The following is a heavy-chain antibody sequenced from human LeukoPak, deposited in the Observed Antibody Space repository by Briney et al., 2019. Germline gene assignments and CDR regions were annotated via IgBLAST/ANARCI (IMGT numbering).Heavy chain of an antibody. CDR1: GGTFSSYA. CDR2: IIPILGIA. Sequence: SVKVSCKASGGTFSSYAISWVRQAPGQGLEWMGRIIPILGIANYAQKFQGRVTITADKSTSTAYMELSSLRSEDTAVYYCARGGDPIVVVVAADYGMDVWGLGTTVTVSS. J-gene: IGHJ6*02. V-gene: IGHV1-69*04. D-gene: IGHD2-15*01. CDR3: ARGGDPIVVVVAADYGMDV.